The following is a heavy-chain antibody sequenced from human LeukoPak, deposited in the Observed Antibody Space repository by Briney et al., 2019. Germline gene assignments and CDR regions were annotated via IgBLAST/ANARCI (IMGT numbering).Heavy chain of an antibody. CDR2: IYSGGST. CDR1: GFTVSSSY. D-gene: IGHD3-16*01. V-gene: IGHV3-66*01. CDR3: AGSYVIRSFDY. J-gene: IGHJ4*02. Sequence: GGSLRLSCAASGFTVSSSYMGWVRQPPGKGLEWVSVIYSGGSTYYADSVKGRFTISRDNSKNTLYLQMNSLRAEDTAVYYCAGSYVIRSFDYWGQGTLVTVSS.